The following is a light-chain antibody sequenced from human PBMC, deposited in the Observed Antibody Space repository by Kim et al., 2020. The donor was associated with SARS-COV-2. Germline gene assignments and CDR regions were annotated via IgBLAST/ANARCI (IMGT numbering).Light chain of an antibody. J-gene: IGLJ2*01. CDR3: QSYDSSNRVV. Sequence: NFMLTQPHSMSEAPGKTVTISCTRTSGSIASNFVQWNQQRPGSAPRTVIYEDDQRISGVPDRFSGSIDRSSNSASLTISGLESEDEADYYCQSYDSSNRVVFGGGTQLTVL. CDR1: SGSIASNF. CDR2: EDD. V-gene: IGLV6-57*03.